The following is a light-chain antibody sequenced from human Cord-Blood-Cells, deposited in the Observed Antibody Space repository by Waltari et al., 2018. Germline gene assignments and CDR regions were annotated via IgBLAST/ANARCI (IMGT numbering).Light chain of an antibody. CDR2: DAS. J-gene: IGKJ5*01. CDR1: QSVSSSY. CDR3: QQYGSSPPIT. Sequence: EIVLTQSPATLSLSPGERATLSCGASQSVSSSYLAWYQHQPGLAPRLLIYDASSMTTGSPDRFSGSGSVTDFTLTISRLEPEDFAVYYCQQYGSSPPITFGQGTRLEIK. V-gene: IGKV3D-20*01.